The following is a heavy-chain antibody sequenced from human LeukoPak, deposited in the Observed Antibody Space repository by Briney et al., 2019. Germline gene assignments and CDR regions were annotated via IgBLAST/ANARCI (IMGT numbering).Heavy chain of an antibody. D-gene: IGHD1-26*01. CDR1: GFTFDDYA. CDR2: ISWNSGSI. CDR3: VKRLVGVKD. V-gene: IGHV3-9*01. Sequence: PGGSLRLSCAASGFTFDDYAMHWVRQAPGKGLEWVSGISWNSGSIGYADSVKGRFTISRDNAKSTVYMQMNSLRAEDTAIYYCVKRLVGVKDWGQGTMVTVSS. J-gene: IGHJ3*01.